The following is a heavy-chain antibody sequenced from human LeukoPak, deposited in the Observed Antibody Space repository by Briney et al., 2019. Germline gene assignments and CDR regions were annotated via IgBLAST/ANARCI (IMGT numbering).Heavy chain of an antibody. CDR3: ARGPKYYYGSGTMDY. J-gene: IGHJ4*02. CDR1: GGSFSGYY. V-gene: IGHV4-34*01. CDR2: INHSGST. D-gene: IGHD3-10*01. Sequence: SETLSLTCAVYGGSFSGYYWSWIRQPPGKVLEWIGEINHSGSTNYNPSLKSRVTISVDTSKNQFSLKLSSVTAADTAVYYCARGPKYYYGSGTMDYWGQGTLVTVSS.